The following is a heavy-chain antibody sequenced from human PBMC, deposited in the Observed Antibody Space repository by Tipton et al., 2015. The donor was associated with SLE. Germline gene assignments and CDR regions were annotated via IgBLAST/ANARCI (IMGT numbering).Heavy chain of an antibody. D-gene: IGHD7-27*01. CDR2: IYYSGST. CDR3: ARVPPDWGGDYYMDV. CDR1: GGSISSYY. Sequence: TLSLTCTVSGGSISSYYWSWIRQHPGKGLEWIGYIYYSGSTYYNPSLKSRVTISVDTSKNQFSLKLSPVTAADTAVYYCARVPPDWGGDYYMDVWGKGTTVTVSS. J-gene: IGHJ6*03. V-gene: IGHV4-31*03.